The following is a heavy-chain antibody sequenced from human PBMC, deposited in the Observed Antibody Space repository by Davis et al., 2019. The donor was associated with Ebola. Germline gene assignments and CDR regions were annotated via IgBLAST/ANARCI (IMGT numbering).Heavy chain of an antibody. CDR3: ARGPPYDFWSGYPPPSFDY. CDR1: GGSISSYY. D-gene: IGHD3-3*01. J-gene: IGHJ4*02. V-gene: IGHV4-59*08. Sequence: PSETLSLTCTVSGGSISSYYWSWIRQPPGKGLEWIGYIYYSGSTNYNPSLKSRVTISVDTSKNQFSLKLSSVTAADTAVYYCARGPPYDFWSGYPPPSFDYWGQGTLVTVSS. CDR2: IYYSGST.